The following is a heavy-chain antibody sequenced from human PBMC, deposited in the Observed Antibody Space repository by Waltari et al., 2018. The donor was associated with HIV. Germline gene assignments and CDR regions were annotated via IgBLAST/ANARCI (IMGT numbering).Heavy chain of an antibody. D-gene: IGHD6-19*01. CDR2: INHSGST. CDR1: GGSFSGYY. Sequence: QVQLQQWGAGLLKPSETLSLPCAVYGGSFSGYYCSWIRQPPGKGLEWIGEINHSGSTNYNPSLKSRVTISVDTSKNQFSLKLSSVTTADTAVYYCARGPPPPQSVAGKGLGYFDYWGQGTLVTVSS. V-gene: IGHV4-34*01. J-gene: IGHJ4*02. CDR3: ARGPPPPQSVAGKGLGYFDY.